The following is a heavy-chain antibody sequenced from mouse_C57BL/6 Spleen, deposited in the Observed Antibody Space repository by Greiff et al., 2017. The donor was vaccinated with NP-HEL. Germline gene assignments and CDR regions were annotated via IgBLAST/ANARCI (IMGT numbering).Heavy chain of an antibody. J-gene: IGHJ3*01. CDR1: GYTFTDYE. Sequence: QVQLQQSGAELVRPGASVTLSCKASGYTFTDYEMHWVKQTPVHGLEWIGAIDPETGGTAYNQKFKGKAILTADKSSSTAYMELRSLTSEDSAVYYCTREFYYYGSSPWFAYWGQGTLVTVSA. CDR3: TREFYYYGSSPWFAY. D-gene: IGHD1-1*01. V-gene: IGHV1-15*01. CDR2: IDPETGGT.